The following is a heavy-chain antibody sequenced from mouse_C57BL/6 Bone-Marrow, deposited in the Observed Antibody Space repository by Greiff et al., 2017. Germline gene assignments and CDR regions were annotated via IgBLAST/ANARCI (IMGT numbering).Heavy chain of an antibody. CDR1: GFTFSDYG. CDR3: ARGYYVDY. CDR2: ISSGSSTI. V-gene: IGHV5-17*01. Sequence: EVKLVESGGGLVKPGGSLKLSCAASGFTFSDYGMHWVRQAPEKGLEWVAYISSGSSTIYYADTVKGRFTISRDNAKNTLFLQRTSRRSENTAMYYCARGYYVDYWGQGTTLTVSS. J-gene: IGHJ2*01.